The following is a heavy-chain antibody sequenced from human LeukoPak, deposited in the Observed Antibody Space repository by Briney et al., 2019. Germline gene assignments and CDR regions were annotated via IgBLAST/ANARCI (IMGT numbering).Heavy chain of an antibody. D-gene: IGHD1-26*01. Sequence: PSETLSLTCSVSGASISSHYWSWIRQPPGKGLEWIGYIYYTGSTSYNPSLKSRVTISVDTSKNQFSLKLISVTAADTAVYYCAREKWELLPIFDYWGPGILVTVSP. J-gene: IGHJ4*02. V-gene: IGHV4-59*11. CDR3: AREKWELLPIFDY. CDR1: GASISSHY. CDR2: IYYTGST.